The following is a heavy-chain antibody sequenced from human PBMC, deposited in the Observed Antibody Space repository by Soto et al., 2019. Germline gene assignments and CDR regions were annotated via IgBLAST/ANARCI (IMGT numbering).Heavy chain of an antibody. V-gene: IGHV3-13*01. CDR3: ARLAYCGGDCYYDY. CDR2: IGTAGDT. D-gene: IGHD2-21*01. CDR1: GFTFSSYD. Sequence: GGSLRLSCAASGFTFSSYDMHWVRQATGKGLEWVSAIGTAGDTYYPGSVKGRFTISRENAKNSLYLQMNSLRAGDTAVYYCARLAYCGGDCYYDYWGQGTLVTVSS. J-gene: IGHJ4*02.